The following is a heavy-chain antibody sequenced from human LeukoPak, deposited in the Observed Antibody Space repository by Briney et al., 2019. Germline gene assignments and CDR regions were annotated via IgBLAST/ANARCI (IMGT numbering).Heavy chain of an antibody. CDR3: ALVGATTHYFDY. J-gene: IGHJ4*02. D-gene: IGHD1-26*01. CDR2: IWYDGSNK. CDR1: GFTFSSYG. Sequence: PGRSLRLSCAASGFTFSSYGMHWVRLAPGKGLEWVAFIWYDGSNKYYADSVKGRFTISRDNSKNTLYLQMNSLRAEDTAVYYCALVGATTHYFDYWGQGTLVTVSS. V-gene: IGHV3-33*01.